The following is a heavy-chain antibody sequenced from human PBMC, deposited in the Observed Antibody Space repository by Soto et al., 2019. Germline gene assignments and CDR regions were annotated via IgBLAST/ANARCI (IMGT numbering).Heavy chain of an antibody. J-gene: IGHJ4*02. CDR2: ISGSGGST. Sequence: GGSLRLSCAASGFTFSSYAMSWVRQAPGKGLEWVSAISGSGGSTYYADSVKGRFTISRDNSKNTLYLQMNSLRAEDTAVYYCAVSKWGEWELLSFYWGQGTLVTVSS. CDR1: GFTFSSYA. D-gene: IGHD1-26*01. CDR3: AVSKWGEWELLSFY. V-gene: IGHV3-23*01.